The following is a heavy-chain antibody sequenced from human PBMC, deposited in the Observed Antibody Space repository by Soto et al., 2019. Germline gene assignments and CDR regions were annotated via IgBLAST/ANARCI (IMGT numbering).Heavy chain of an antibody. D-gene: IGHD3-10*01. Sequence: SETLSLTCAVYGGSFSGYYWSWIRQPPGKGLEWIGEINHSGSTNYNPSLKSRVTISVDTSKNQFSLKLSSVTAADTAVYYCARGGCTNGVCYTHYYGSGSYYKAYYYMDVWGKGTTVTVSS. V-gene: IGHV4-34*01. CDR2: INHSGST. CDR3: ARGGCTNGVCYTHYYGSGSYYKAYYYMDV. J-gene: IGHJ6*03. CDR1: GGSFSGYY.